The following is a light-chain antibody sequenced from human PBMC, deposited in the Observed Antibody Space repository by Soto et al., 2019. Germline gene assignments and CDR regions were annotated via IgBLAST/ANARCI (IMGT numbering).Light chain of an antibody. CDR2: GAS. CDR3: QKYNNWPPIT. V-gene: IGKV3-15*01. CDR1: QSVSSK. J-gene: IGKJ5*01. Sequence: EIVLTQSPATLSVSPGDRATLSCRASQSVSSKLAWYQQKPGQAPRLLIYGASTRATGIPDRFSGSGSGTEFTLTISRLQSEDFAVYYCQKYNNWPPITFGQGTRLEIK.